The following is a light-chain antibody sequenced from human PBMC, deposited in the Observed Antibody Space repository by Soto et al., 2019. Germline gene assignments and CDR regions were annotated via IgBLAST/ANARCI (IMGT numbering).Light chain of an antibody. CDR3: SSFTSISTYV. CDR1: SSDVGDYNY. J-gene: IGLJ1*01. Sequence: QSALTQPASVSGSPGQSITISCTGTSSDVGDYNYVSWYQQHPGKAPKLMIYEVSDRPSGASNRFSGSKSGNTASLTISGLQAEDEADYYCSSFTSISTYVFGTGTKVNVL. V-gene: IGLV2-14*01. CDR2: EVS.